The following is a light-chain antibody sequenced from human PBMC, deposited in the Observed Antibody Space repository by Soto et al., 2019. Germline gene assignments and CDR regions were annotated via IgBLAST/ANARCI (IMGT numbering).Light chain of an antibody. CDR1: QSVSSSH. CDR3: QQYGSSLSIT. CDR2: DAS. V-gene: IGKV3-20*01. Sequence: SPGTLSLSPGERATLSCRASQSVSSSHLAWYQQKPGQGPRLLIYDASIRATGIPDRFSGSGSGTDFTLTISRLEPEDFALYYCQQYGSSLSITFGQGTRLEIK. J-gene: IGKJ5*01.